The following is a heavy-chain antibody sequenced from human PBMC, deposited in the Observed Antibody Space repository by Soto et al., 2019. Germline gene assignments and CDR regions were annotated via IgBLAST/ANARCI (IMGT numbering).Heavy chain of an antibody. CDR1: GGSISRSRCV. J-gene: IGHJ3*02. V-gene: IGHV4-39*01. Sequence: SETLSLACTVSGGSISRSRCVWGGIRQPPGKALEWIASIKYRGTTFYNPSLKSGVTLSVDTSKNQSALKLSSVTAAETAVYYCARHGITGXYCDDFDIWGQGTMVS. D-gene: IGHD1-26*01. CDR2: IKYRGTT. CDR3: ARHGITGXYCDDFDI.